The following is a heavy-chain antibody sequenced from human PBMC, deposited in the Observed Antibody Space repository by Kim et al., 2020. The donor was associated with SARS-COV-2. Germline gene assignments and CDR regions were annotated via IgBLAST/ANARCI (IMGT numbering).Heavy chain of an antibody. CDR1: GASISSSGYY. CDR3: ARHFRGTSIRFLGLFQFDY. J-gene: IGHJ4*02. V-gene: IGHV4-39*01. D-gene: IGHD2-2*02. Sequence: SETLSLTCTVSGASISSSGYYWGWIRQPPGKGLEWIGSVYYTGSTYYNPSLKSRVTISVDTSKNQFSLKLSSVTADTAVYYCARHFRGTSIRFLGLFQFDYWGQGTLVTVSS. CDR2: VYYTGST.